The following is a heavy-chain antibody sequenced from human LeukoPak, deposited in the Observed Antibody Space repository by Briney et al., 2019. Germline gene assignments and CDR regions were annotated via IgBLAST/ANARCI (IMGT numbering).Heavy chain of an antibody. Sequence: GGSLRLSCAASGFSFSRYWMICVRQARGQGREGVANRNGDGSEKYYVDSVKGRFTISRDNGKNSLYLQMNSLRAEDTAVYFCARDGSNPYFDYWGQGSLVTVSS. CDR1: GFSFSRYW. CDR3: ARDGSNPYFDY. J-gene: IGHJ4*02. CDR2: RNGDGSEK. D-gene: IGHD6-13*01. V-gene: IGHV3-7*01.